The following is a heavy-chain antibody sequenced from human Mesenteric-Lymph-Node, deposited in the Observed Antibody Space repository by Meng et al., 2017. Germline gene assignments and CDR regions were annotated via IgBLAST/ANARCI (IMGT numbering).Heavy chain of an antibody. CDR3: ARALIFGTTLANYYYYYGMDV. V-gene: IGHV1-69*13. Sequence: SVKVSCKASGGTFSSYAISWVRQAPGQGLEWMGGIIPIFGTANYAQKFQGRVTITADESTSTAYMELSSLRSEDTAVYYCARALIFGTTLANYYYYYGMDVWGQGTTVTVSS. D-gene: IGHD1-1*01. J-gene: IGHJ6*02. CDR2: IIPIFGTA. CDR1: GGTFSSYA.